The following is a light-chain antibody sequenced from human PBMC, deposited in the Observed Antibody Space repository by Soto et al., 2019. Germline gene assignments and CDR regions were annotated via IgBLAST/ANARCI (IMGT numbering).Light chain of an antibody. V-gene: IGKV1-39*01. CDR1: QSISSY. Sequence: DIQMTQSPSSLSASVGDRVTITCRASQSISSYLNWYQQKPGKAPKLLIYAASSLQSGVSSRFGGSGSGTDFTLTISSLQPEDFATYYCQQSYSTPQTFGQGTKVDIK. CDR2: AAS. CDR3: QQSYSTPQT. J-gene: IGKJ1*01.